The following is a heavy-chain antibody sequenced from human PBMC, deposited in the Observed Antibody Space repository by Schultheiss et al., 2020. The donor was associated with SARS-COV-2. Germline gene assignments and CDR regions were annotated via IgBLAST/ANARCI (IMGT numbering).Heavy chain of an antibody. CDR2: IWYDGSNK. J-gene: IGHJ4*02. D-gene: IGHD3-22*01. CDR3: TTPLDYYDSSGYDY. CDR1: GFTFSTYG. V-gene: IGHV3-33*08. Sequence: GESLKISCAASGFTFSTYGMHWVRQAPGKGLEWVAVIWYDGSNKYYADSVKGRFTISRDNSKNTLYLQMNSLKTEDTAVYYCTTPLDYYDSSGYDYWGQGTLVTVSS.